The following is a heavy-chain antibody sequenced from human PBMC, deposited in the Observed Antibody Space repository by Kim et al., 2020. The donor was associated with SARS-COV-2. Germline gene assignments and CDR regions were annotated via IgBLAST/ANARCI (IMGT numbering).Heavy chain of an antibody. CDR3: ARVPGGITGDSIDY. V-gene: IGHV1-8*01. D-gene: IGHD1-20*01. J-gene: IGHJ4*02. Sequence: APKFQGRVTKTRHTSISTAYMELSSLRSEDTAVYYCARVPGGITGDSIDYWGQGTLVTVSS.